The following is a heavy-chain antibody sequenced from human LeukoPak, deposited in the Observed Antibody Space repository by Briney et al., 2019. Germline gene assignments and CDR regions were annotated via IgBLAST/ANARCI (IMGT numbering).Heavy chain of an antibody. CDR3: ASALKRGSAGTLIDY. CDR1: GYTFTSHD. Sequence: GASVKVSCKASGYTFTSHDINWVRQATGQGLEWMGWMNPNSGNTGYAQKFHDRVTMTRNTSISTAYMELSSLESEDTAVYYCASALKRGSAGTLIDYWGQGTLVTVSS. CDR2: MNPNSGNT. V-gene: IGHV1-8*01. D-gene: IGHD6-13*01. J-gene: IGHJ4*02.